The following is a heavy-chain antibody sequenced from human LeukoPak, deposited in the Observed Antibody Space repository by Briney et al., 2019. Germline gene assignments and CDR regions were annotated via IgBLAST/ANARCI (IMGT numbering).Heavy chain of an antibody. J-gene: IGHJ3*01. Sequence: GGTLRLSCAASGFTLTSYGMSWVRQAPGKGLEWVGRIKSKTDGGTIDYAAPVKGRFTISRDDSKNTLHLQMNSLKTEDTAVYYCTTLVLRYFDWLTNAFDVWGQGTMVTVSS. CDR1: GFTLTSYG. CDR3: TTLVLRYFDWLTNAFDV. CDR2: IKSKTDGGTI. D-gene: IGHD3-9*01. V-gene: IGHV3-15*01.